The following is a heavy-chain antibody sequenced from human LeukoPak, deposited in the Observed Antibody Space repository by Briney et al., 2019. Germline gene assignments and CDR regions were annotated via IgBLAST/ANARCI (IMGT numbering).Heavy chain of an antibody. V-gene: IGHV4-34*01. D-gene: IGHD5-12*01. CDR3: ARGQRGYSGYVYYYYYYMDV. CDR2: INHSGST. CDR1: GGSFSGYY. J-gene: IGHJ6*03. Sequence: PSETLSLTCAVYGGSFSGYYWSWIRQPPGKGLEWIGEINHSGSTNYNPSLKSRVTISVDTSKNQFSLKLSSVTAADTAVYYCARGQRGYSGYVYYYYYYMDVWGKGTTVTVSS.